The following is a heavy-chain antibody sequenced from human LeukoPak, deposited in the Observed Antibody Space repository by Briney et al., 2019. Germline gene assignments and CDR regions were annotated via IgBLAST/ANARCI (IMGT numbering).Heavy chain of an antibody. Sequence: SETLSLTCTVSGGSISSYYWSWIRQPAGKGLEWIGRIYSSGSTNYNPSLKSRVTMSVDTSKNQFSLKLSSVTAADTAVYYCTSYSGSYAYYVYWDQGTLVTVSS. CDR2: IYSSGST. CDR1: GGSISSYY. J-gene: IGHJ4*02. V-gene: IGHV4-4*07. CDR3: TSYSGSYAYYVY. D-gene: IGHD1-26*01.